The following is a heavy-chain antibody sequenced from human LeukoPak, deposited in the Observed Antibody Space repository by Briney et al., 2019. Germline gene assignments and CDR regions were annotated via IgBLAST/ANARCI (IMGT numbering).Heavy chain of an antibody. V-gene: IGHV5-51*01. CDR1: GYSFTSYW. Sequence: GESPKISCKGSGYSFTSYWIGWVRQMPGKGLEWMGIIYPGDSDTTYSPSFQGQVTISADKSISTAYLQWSSLKASDTAMYYCARRLGYSNSWAAFDYWGQGTLVTVSS. D-gene: IGHD6-13*01. CDR2: IYPGDSDT. J-gene: IGHJ4*02. CDR3: ARRLGYSNSWAAFDY.